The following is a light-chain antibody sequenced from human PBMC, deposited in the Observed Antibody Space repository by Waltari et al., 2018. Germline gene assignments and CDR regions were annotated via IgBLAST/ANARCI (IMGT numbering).Light chain of an antibody. V-gene: IGKV4-1*01. CDR3: LQYYNTPQT. CDR1: QRVLYSSNNKNY. Sequence: DTVMTQSPDSLAVSLGERATINCKSSQRVLYSSNNKNYPAWFQQRPGHPPKLLIYWSSTRESWVPDRFSASGSGTDFTFTISSLQAEDVAVYYCLQYYNTPQTFGQGTRVEIK. J-gene: IGKJ1*01. CDR2: WSS.